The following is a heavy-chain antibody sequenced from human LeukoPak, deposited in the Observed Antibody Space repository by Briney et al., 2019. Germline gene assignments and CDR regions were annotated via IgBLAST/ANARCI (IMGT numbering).Heavy chain of an antibody. CDR3: VRGKYNFDY. CDR1: GESASSTGAS. V-gene: IGHV6-1*01. CDR2: TYYRSQWYY. Sequence: SQTLSLTCAISGESASSTGASWNWIRQSPSRGLEWLGRTYYRSQWYYEYALSVKSRIIVAPDTSKNQFSLQLNSVTPEDTAVYYCVRGKYNFDYWGQGSLVTVST. J-gene: IGHJ4*02. D-gene: IGHD5-24*01.